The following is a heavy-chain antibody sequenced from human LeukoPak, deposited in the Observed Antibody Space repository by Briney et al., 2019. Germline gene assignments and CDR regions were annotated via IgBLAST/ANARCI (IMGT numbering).Heavy chain of an antibody. V-gene: IGHV3-74*01. J-gene: IGHJ3*02. CDR3: ARDRPVVPAAIDAFDI. CDR1: GFTFSSYW. D-gene: IGHD2-2*01. CDR2: IDTDGSST. Sequence: GGSLRLSCAASGFTFSSYWMHWVRRAPGKGLVWVSRIDTDGSSTIYADSVKGRFTISRDNAKNTLYLQMNSLRAEDTAVYYCARDRPVVPAAIDAFDIWGQGTMVTVSS.